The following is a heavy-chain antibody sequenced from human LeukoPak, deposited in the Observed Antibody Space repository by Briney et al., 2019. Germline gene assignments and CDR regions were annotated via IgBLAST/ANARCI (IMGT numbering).Heavy chain of an antibody. V-gene: IGHV1-8*01. CDR3: AKDSRTYYYGSGSFSLPKGPLGYFDY. CDR2: MNPNSGNT. J-gene: IGHJ4*02. CDR1: GYTFTSYD. Sequence: GASVKVSCKASGYTFTSYDINWVRQATGQGLEWMGWMNPNSGNTGYAQKFQGRVTMTRNTSISTAYMELSSLRAEDTALYYCAKDSRTYYYGSGSFSLPKGPLGYFDYWGQGTLVTVSS. D-gene: IGHD3-10*01.